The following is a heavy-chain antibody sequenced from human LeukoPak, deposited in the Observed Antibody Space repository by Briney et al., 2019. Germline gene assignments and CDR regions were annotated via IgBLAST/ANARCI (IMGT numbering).Heavy chain of an antibody. V-gene: IGHV3-23*01. Sequence: QPGGSLRLSCAASGFTFSSYAMSWVRQAPGKGLEWVSAISGSGGSTYYADSVKGRFTISRDNSKNTLYLQMNSLRAEDTAVYYCAKLNHIVVVTAMSRFDYWGQGTLVTVSS. J-gene: IGHJ4*02. CDR3: AKLNHIVVVTAMSRFDY. CDR1: GFTFSSYA. D-gene: IGHD2-21*02. CDR2: ISGSGGST.